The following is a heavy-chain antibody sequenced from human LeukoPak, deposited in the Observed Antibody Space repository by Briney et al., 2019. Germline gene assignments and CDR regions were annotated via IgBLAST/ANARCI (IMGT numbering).Heavy chain of an antibody. D-gene: IGHD3-22*01. J-gene: IGHJ1*01. CDR1: GFTFSSYG. CDR2: IWYGGSNK. CDR3: AKGALDSSGYYPTEYFQH. V-gene: IGHV3-30*02. Sequence: LSGGSLRLSCAASGFTFSSYGMHWVRQAPGKGLEWVAVIWYGGSNKYYADSVKGRFTISRDNSKNTLYLQMNSLRAEDTAVYYCAKGALDSSGYYPTEYFQHWGQGTLVTVSS.